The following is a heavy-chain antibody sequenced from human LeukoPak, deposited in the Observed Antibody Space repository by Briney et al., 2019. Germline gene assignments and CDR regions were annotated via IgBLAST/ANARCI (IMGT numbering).Heavy chain of an antibody. CDR3: ARSQATVTTPLDY. D-gene: IGHD4-17*01. V-gene: IGHV3-30-3*01. CDR1: GFTFSNYA. CDR2: ISDDGSRQ. Sequence: GRSLRLSCAATGFTFSNYAIHWGRQAPGKGLEWVAFISDDGSRQHYADSVKGRFTISRDNSKNTLNLQMNSLRAEDTAVYYCARSQATVTTPLDYWGQGTLVTVSS. J-gene: IGHJ4*02.